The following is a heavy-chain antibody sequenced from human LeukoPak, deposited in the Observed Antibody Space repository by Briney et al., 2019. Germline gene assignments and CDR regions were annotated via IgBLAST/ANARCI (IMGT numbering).Heavy chain of an antibody. J-gene: IGHJ4*02. D-gene: IGHD6-19*01. CDR3: ARGSSGWYEDY. V-gene: IGHV1-18*01. CDR1: GYTFNSYG. CDR2: ISAYNGNT. Sequence: ASVKVSYKASGYTFNSYGISCVRQAPGQGLEWMGWISAYNGNTNYEQKLQGRVTMTTDTSTSTAYMELRSLRSDDTAVYYCARGSSGWYEDYWGQGTLVTVSS.